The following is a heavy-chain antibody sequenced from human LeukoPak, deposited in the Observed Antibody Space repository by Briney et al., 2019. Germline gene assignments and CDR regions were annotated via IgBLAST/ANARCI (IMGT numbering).Heavy chain of an antibody. V-gene: IGHV4-59*01. Sequence: PSETLSLTCTVPGGSTSSYYWSWIRQPPGKGLEWVGYIYYSGSTNYNPSLKSRVTISVETSKNQFSLKLSSVTAADTAVYYCASTYYYDSSGYYGWYFDLWGRGTLVTVSS. D-gene: IGHD3-22*01. J-gene: IGHJ2*01. CDR3: ASTYYYDSSGYYGWYFDL. CDR2: IYYSGST. CDR1: GGSTSSYY.